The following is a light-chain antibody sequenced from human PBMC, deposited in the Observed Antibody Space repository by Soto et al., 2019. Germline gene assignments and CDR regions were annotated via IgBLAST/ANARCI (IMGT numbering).Light chain of an antibody. CDR3: YSYAGSSTYV. V-gene: IGLV2-23*02. CDR2: EVN. J-gene: IGLJ1*01. Sequence: QSALTQPASVAGSPGQSITISCTGTSSDVGTYNLVSWYQQLPDKAPKLIIHEVNKRPSGVSTRFSGSKSGNTAYLTISGLQADDDADYHCYSYAGSSTYVFGTGTKGTVL. CDR1: SSDVGTYNL.